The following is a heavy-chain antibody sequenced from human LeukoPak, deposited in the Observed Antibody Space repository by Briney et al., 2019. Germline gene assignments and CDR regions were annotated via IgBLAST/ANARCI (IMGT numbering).Heavy chain of an antibody. CDR3: AKDGYSYGLLPFDH. Sequence: GGSLRLSCAASGFTFDDYAMHWVRQAPGKGLEWVSGISWNSGSIGYADSVKGRFTISRDNAKNSLYLQMNSLRAEDTALYYCAKDGYSYGLLPFDHWGQGTLVTVSS. CDR2: ISWNSGSI. CDR1: GFTFDDYA. D-gene: IGHD5-18*01. J-gene: IGHJ4*02. V-gene: IGHV3-9*01.